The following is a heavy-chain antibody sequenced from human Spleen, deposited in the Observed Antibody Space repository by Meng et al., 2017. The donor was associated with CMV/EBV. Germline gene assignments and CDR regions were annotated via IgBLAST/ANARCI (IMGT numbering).Heavy chain of an antibody. D-gene: IGHD2-21*01. CDR2: ISSSGSTI. CDR1: GFTFSDYY. J-gene: IGHJ5*02. CDR3: AGVLTLAYCGGDCHGGWFDP. Sequence: GGSLRLSCAASGFTFSDYYMTWIRQAPGKVLEWVSYISSSGSTIYYADSVKGRFTISRDNAKNSLYLQMNSLRAEDTAVYYCAGVLTLAYCGGDCHGGWFDPWGQGTLVTVSS. V-gene: IGHV3-11*01.